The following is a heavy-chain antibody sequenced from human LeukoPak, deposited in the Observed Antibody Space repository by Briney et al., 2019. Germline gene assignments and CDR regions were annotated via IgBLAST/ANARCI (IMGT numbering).Heavy chain of an antibody. D-gene: IGHD2-15*01. CDR3: AREYCSGGTCYLPGY. J-gene: IGHJ4*02. V-gene: IGHV3-7*03. CDR1: GFTFSSYW. Sequence: SGGSLRLSCAASGFTFSSYWMSWVRQAPGTGLEWVANIKQDGSEKYYVDSVKGRLTISRDNAKNSLYLQMNSLRAEDTAVYYCAREYCSGGTCYLPGYWGQGTLVTVSS. CDR2: IKQDGSEK.